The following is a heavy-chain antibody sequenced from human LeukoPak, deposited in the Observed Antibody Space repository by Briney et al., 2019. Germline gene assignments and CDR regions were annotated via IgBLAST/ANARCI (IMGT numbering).Heavy chain of an antibody. CDR2: IYYSGST. Sequence: SSETLSLTCTVSGGSISSNDYYWGWIRQPPGKGLEWIGNIYYSGSTYYNPSLKSRVTISADTSKNQFSLRLNSVTAANTAVYYCARDRPDQYVSGTPAAYFDYWGQGTLVTVSS. D-gene: IGHD1-26*01. J-gene: IGHJ4*02. CDR1: GGSISSNDYY. CDR3: ARDRPDQYVSGTPAAYFDY. V-gene: IGHV4-30-4*08.